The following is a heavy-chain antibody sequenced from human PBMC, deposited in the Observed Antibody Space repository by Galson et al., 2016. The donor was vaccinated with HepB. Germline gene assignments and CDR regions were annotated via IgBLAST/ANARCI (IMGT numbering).Heavy chain of an antibody. Sequence: SETLSLTCTVSGGSISSSGYCWGWIRQPPGKGLEWIGSLCYTGSAYYTPSLKSRVTISVDTSKNKLSLKLNSVTAADTAVFYCARLLGGSSWMGNWFDPWGQGTLVTVSS. CDR1: GGSISSSGYC. D-gene: IGHD6-13*01. CDR3: ARLLGGSSWMGNWFDP. CDR2: LCYTGSA. J-gene: IGHJ5*02. V-gene: IGHV4-39*01.